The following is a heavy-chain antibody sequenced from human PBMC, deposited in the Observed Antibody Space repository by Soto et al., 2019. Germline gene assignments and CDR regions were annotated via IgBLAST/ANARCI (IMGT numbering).Heavy chain of an antibody. CDR3: ARDLYSSSFFWFDD. CDR2: ITAGDGKT. CDR1: GYNFTQYT. J-gene: IGHJ5*02. D-gene: IGHD2-2*01. Sequence: QVHLVQSGAEVKKPGASVTVSCKASGYNFTQYTIHWVRQAPGQRLEWMGWITAGDGKTQYSKKFQTRVTIRSDVSATTVYMDLNSLRSEDTAVYYCARDLYSSSFFWFDDWGRGPLVIVSS. V-gene: IGHV1-3*01.